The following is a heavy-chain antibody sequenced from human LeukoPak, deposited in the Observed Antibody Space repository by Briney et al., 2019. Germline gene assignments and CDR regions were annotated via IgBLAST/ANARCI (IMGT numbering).Heavy chain of an antibody. CDR2: ISSNGGST. J-gene: IGHJ6*02. CDR3: AKGVQSLYYYGMDV. V-gene: IGHV3-64*01. D-gene: IGHD1-1*01. CDR1: GFTFSSYA. Sequence: GGSLRLSCAASGFTFSSYAMHWVRQAPGKGLEYVSAISSNGGSTYYANSVKGRFTISRDNSKNTLYLQMNSLRAEDTAVYYCAKGVQSLYYYGMDVWGQGTTVTVSS.